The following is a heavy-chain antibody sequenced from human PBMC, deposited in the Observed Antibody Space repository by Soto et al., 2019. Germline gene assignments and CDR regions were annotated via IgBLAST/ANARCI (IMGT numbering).Heavy chain of an antibody. D-gene: IGHD4-17*01. Sequence: SGPTLVNPTQTLTLTCTFSGCSLTTSGVGVGWIRQPPGKALEWLALIYWDDDQRYSPSLKSRLAITKDTSKNHVVLIMTNMDPVDTATYYCAHDYVGYYGMDVWGQGSTVTVSS. CDR2: IYWDDDQ. J-gene: IGHJ6*02. V-gene: IGHV2-5*02. CDR1: GCSLTTSGVG. CDR3: AHDYVGYYGMDV.